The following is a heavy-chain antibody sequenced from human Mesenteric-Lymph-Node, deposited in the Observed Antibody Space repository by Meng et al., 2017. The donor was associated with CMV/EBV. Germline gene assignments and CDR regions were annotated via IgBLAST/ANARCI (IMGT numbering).Heavy chain of an antibody. J-gene: IGHJ4*02. V-gene: IGHV3-30*09. Sequence: GESLKISCAASGFTFSSYAMHWVRQSPGKGLEWVALISYDGNNKYYADSVKGRFAISRDNAKNSLYLQMNSLRAEDTAVYYCARDSYYYDSSEFDYWGQGTLVTVSS. D-gene: IGHD3-22*01. CDR3: ARDSYYYDSSEFDY. CDR2: ISYDGNNK. CDR1: GFTFSSYA.